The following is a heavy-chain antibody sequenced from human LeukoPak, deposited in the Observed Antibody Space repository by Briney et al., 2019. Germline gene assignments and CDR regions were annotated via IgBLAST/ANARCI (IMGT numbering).Heavy chain of an antibody. CDR2: IYYSGRT. CDR1: GCSFSSGGYY. J-gene: IGHJ4*02. CDR3: VRDRRRNDFVWGSYRFFDY. D-gene: IGHD3-16*02. Sequence: SETLCLTCTVSGCSFSSGGYYWSWIRQHPGKGLEWVVCIYYSGRTYDNPSLKRRVTISVDTSKNEFSLKLSSVTAADRAVYYCVRDRRRNDFVWGSYRFFDYWGQGTRDTVSS. V-gene: IGHV4-31*03.